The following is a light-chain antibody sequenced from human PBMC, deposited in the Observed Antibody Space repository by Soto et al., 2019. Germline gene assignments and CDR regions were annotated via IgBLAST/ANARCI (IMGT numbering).Light chain of an antibody. CDR1: SSDVGGYDF. J-gene: IGLJ1*01. V-gene: IGLV2-14*01. CDR2: EVT. CDR3: SSYTITSSPV. Sequence: QSALPQPASVSGSPGQSITISCPGTSSDVGGYDFVSWYRQYPGQAPKILIYEVTHRPSGVPDRFSGSKSGNTASLTISGLQADDEADYYCSSYTITSSPVFGPGTKLTVL.